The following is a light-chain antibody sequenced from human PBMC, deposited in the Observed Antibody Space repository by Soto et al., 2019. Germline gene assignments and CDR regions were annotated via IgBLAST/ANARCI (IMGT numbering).Light chain of an antibody. J-gene: IGKJ1*01. CDR3: QQSYHTPQP. V-gene: IGKV1-39*01. CDR2: GAS. Sequence: DLQMTQSPSSLSASVGDRVTITCRASQTVSRSLNWYQQISGRAPVLLIYGASSLQSGVPSRFSGSGSGTDFTLTISSQQPEDFATYYCQQSYHTPQPCGQGTKVE. CDR1: QTVSRS.